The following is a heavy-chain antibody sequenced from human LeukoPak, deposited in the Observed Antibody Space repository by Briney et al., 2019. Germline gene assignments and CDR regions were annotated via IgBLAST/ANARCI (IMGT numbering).Heavy chain of an antibody. V-gene: IGHV1-18*01. CDR3: ARASQYDFWSGYHQNNWFDP. J-gene: IGHJ5*02. Sequence: ASVKVSCKASGYTFTSYGISWVRQAPGQGLEWMGWISAYNGNTNYAQKLQGRVTMTTDTSTSTAYMELRSLRSDDTAVYYRARASQYDFWSGYHQNNWFDPWGQGTLVTVSS. CDR1: GYTFTSYG. CDR2: ISAYNGNT. D-gene: IGHD3-3*01.